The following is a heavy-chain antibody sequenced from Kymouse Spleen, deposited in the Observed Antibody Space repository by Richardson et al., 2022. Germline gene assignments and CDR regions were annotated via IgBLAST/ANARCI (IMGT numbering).Heavy chain of an antibody. D-gene: IGHD6-6*01. CDR1: GGSFSGYY. Sequence: QVQLQQWGAGLLKPSETLSLTCAVYGGSFSGYYWSWIRQPPGKGLEWIGEINHSGSTNYNPSLKSRVTISVDTSKNQFSLKLSSVTAADTAVYYCAASIAARDYYGMDVWGQGTTVTVSS. J-gene: IGHJ6*02. V-gene: IGHV4-34*01. CDR2: INHSGST. CDR3: AASIAARDYYGMDV.